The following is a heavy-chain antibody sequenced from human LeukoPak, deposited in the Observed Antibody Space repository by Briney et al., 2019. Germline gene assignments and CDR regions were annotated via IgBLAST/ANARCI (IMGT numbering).Heavy chain of an antibody. J-gene: IGHJ4*02. D-gene: IGHD1-1*01. CDR3: ARDLSTSPHWELDY. Sequence: ASVKVSCKASGYTFTDYFTHWGRQAPGQGLEWMGWINPNSGGTKYAQQFQGRVTLTRDTSIATAYMELSTLRSDDTAVYYCARDLSTSPHWELDYWGQGTLVTVSS. V-gene: IGHV1-2*02. CDR2: INPNSGGT. CDR1: GYTFTDYF.